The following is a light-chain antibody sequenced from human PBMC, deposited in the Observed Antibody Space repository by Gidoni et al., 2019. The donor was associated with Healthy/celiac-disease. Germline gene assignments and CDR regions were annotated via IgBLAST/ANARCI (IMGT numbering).Light chain of an antibody. V-gene: IGKV1-39*01. J-gene: IGKJ1*01. CDR1: QSISSY. CDR3: QQSYSTPWT. Sequence: DIHMTQPPASLSASVGDRVTITCRASQSISSYLNWYQQKPVTAPKLLIYAASSLQSGVPSRFSDSGSGTDFTLTISSLQPEDFATYYCQQSYSTPWTFGQGTKVELK. CDR2: AAS.